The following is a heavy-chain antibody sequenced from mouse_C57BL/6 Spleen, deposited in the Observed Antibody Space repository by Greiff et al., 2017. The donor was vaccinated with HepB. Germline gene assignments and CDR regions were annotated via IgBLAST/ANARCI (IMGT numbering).Heavy chain of an antibody. J-gene: IGHJ2*01. CDR2: ILPGSGST. Sequence: QVQLQQSGAELMKPGASVKLSCKATGYTFTGYWIEWVKQRPGHGLEWIGEILPGSGSTNYNEKFKGKATFTADTSSNTAYMQLSSLTTEDSAIYYCASCYYYSSSPLYFDYGGQGTTLTVSS. V-gene: IGHV1-9*01. CDR3: ASCYYYSSSPLYFDY. CDR1: GYTFTGYW. D-gene: IGHD1-1*01.